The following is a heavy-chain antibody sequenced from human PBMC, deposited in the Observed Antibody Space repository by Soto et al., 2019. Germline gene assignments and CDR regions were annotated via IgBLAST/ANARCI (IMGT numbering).Heavy chain of an antibody. CDR3: ARDRGYDAHDYYYNAMDV. D-gene: IGHD2-15*01. J-gene: IGHJ6*02. Sequence: EVQLVGSGGGLVKPGGSLRLSCVASGFTFRTYTINWVRQAPGKGLEWVSGIRGFSPYTFYAESVKGRFTISRDNAKNSLYLQMNSLGVEDTAVYYCARDRGYDAHDYYYNAMDVWGQGTTVTVSS. CDR2: IRGFSPYT. V-gene: IGHV3-21*01. CDR1: GFTFRTYT.